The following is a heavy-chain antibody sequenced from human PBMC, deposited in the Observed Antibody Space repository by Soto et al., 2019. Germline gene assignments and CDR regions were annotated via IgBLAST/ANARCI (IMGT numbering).Heavy chain of an antibody. CDR3: ATHLFDCSSTSCLYPVYYYYGMDV. J-gene: IGHJ6*02. D-gene: IGHD2-2*01. V-gene: IGHV5-10-1*01. Sequence: PGESLKISCKGSGYSFTSYWISWVRQMPGKGLEWMGRIDPSDSYTNYSPSFQGHVTISADKSISTAYLQWSSLKASDTAMYYCATHLFDCSSTSCLYPVYYYYGMDVWGQGTTVTVSS. CDR2: IDPSDSYT. CDR1: GYSFTSYW.